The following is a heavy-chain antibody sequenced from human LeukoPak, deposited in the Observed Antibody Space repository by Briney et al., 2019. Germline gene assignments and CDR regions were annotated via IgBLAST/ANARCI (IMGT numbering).Heavy chain of an antibody. J-gene: IGHJ6*03. D-gene: IGHD3-16*01. Sequence: GGSLRLSCEASGFTFSNSAMGWVRQAPRKGLEWVSGVSASGHYTYYADSAKGRFTISRDNSKNTLYLQMNSLRVEDTALYYCAKDGSWGDYYFYFYIDVWGKGTTVTVSS. CDR2: VSASGHYT. CDR1: GFTFSNSA. V-gene: IGHV3-23*01. CDR3: AKDGSWGDYYFYFYIDV.